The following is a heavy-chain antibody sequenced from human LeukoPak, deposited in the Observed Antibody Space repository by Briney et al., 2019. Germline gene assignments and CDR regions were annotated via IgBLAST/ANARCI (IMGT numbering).Heavy chain of an antibody. V-gene: IGHV4-38-2*02. D-gene: IGHD3-10*01. CDR3: ARDSADGRGVPDWYFDL. CDR2: IYHSGST. CDR1: GYSISSGYY. J-gene: IGHJ2*01. Sequence: SETLSLTCTVSGYSISSGYYWGWIRQPPGKGLEWIGSIYHSGSTYYNPSLKSRVTISVDTSKNQFSLKLSSVTAADTAVYYCARDSADGRGVPDWYFDLWGRGTLVTVSS.